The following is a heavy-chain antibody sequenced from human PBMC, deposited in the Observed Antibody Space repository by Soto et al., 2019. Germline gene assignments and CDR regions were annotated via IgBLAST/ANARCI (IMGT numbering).Heavy chain of an antibody. CDR3: AHAAPPQTPANAATFHIDLFDF. D-gene: IGHD2-15*01. V-gene: IGHV2-5*02. CDR2: IYWDDDR. J-gene: IGHJ4*01. CDR1: GFSLNTGGVG. Sequence: SGPTLVNPTQTLTLTCTFSGFSLNTGGVGVGWIRQTPGKALEWLALIYWDDDRRYSPSLKNRLTITKDTSKDQVVLTMTNLDPEHTATYLSAHAAPPQTPANAATFHIDLFDFWGHGILVTVSS.